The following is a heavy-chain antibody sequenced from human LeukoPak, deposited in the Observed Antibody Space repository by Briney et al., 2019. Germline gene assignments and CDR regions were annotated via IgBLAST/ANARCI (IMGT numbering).Heavy chain of an antibody. J-gene: IGHJ3*02. CDR2: ISAYNGNT. D-gene: IGHD3-3*01. V-gene: IGHV1-18*01. CDR1: GYTFTSYG. CDR3: ARAPKTYDFWSGYSGAFDI. Sequence: ASVKVSCKASGYTFTSYGISWVRQAPGQGLEWMGWISAYNGNTNYAQKLQGRVTMTTDTSTSTAYMELRSLRSDDTAVYYCARAPKTYDFWSGYSGAFDIWGQGTMVTVSS.